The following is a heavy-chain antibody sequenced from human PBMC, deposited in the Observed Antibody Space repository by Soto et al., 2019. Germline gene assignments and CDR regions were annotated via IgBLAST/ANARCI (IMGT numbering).Heavy chain of an antibody. V-gene: IGHV1-69*02. CDR2: IIPMLEIA. D-gene: IGHD6-13*01. CDR1: GGTFSGYS. CDR3: TTSLKQLSYFDY. J-gene: IGHJ4*02. Sequence: QVQLEQSGAEVKKPGSSVKVSCKASGGTFSGYSISWVRQAPGQGLEWMGRIIPMLEIANYAQKFQDRVTIIADKSTTTADMELSSLRSEDTAVYFCTTSLKQLSYFDYWGQGTLVTVSS.